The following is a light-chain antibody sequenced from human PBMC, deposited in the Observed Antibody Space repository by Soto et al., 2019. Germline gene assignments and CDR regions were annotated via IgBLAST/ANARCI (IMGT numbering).Light chain of an antibody. CDR3: QQYGSSSWT. Sequence: EIVLTQSPGTLSLSPWERATLSCRASQSFNSIYLAWYQQKPGQAPRLLIYGASSRATGIPDRFSGSGSGTEFTLTISRLEPEDFAVYYCQQYGSSSWTFGQGTKVDIK. J-gene: IGKJ1*01. V-gene: IGKV3-20*01. CDR2: GAS. CDR1: QSFNSIY.